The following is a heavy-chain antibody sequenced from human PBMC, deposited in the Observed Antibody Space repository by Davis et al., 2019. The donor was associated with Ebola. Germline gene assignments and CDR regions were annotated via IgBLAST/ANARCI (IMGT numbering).Heavy chain of an antibody. Sequence: PGGSLRLSCAASGFSFSSYWMHWVRQAPGKGLVWVSRINSDGSSTSAADSVKGRFTSSRDNAKNTLYVEMNNLTVEDTAVYYCARGNYYSMDVWGQGTTVTVSS. J-gene: IGHJ6*02. CDR3: ARGNYYSMDV. V-gene: IGHV3-74*01. D-gene: IGHD2/OR15-2a*01. CDR1: GFSFSSYW. CDR2: INSDGSST.